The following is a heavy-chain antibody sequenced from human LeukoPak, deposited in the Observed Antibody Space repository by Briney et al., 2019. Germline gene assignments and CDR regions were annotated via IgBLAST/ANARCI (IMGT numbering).Heavy chain of an antibody. CDR3: ARDSSSWGSFDY. CDR2: ITSSSSYI. D-gene: IGHD6-13*01. Sequence: PGGSLRLSCAASGFTFSSYSMNWVRQAPGKGLEWVSSITSSSSYIYYADSVKGRFTISRDNAKNSLYQQMNSLRAEDTAVYYCARDSSSWGSFDYWGQGTLVTVSS. V-gene: IGHV3-21*01. J-gene: IGHJ4*02. CDR1: GFTFSSYS.